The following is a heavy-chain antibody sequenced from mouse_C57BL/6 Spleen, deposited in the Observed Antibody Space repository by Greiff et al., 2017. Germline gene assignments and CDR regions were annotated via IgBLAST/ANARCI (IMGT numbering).Heavy chain of an antibody. CDR2: INPNYGTT. CDR3: ARLNDYDERGAFDY. D-gene: IGHD2-4*01. J-gene: IGHJ2*01. Sequence: VQLQQSGPELVRPGASVKISCKASGYSFTDYNMNWVKQSNGKSLEWIGVINPNYGTTSYNQKFKGKATLTVDQSSSTAYMQLNSLTSEDSAVYYCARLNDYDERGAFDYWGQGTTLTVSS. CDR1: GYSFTDYN. V-gene: IGHV1-39*01.